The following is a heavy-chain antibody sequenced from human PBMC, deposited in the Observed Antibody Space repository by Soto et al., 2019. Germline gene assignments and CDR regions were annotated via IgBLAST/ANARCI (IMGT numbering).Heavy chain of an antibody. CDR2: IYPSDSDT. CDR3: ARASWKFVDPYSPHY. V-gene: IGHV5-51*01. CDR1: GYNFAGYW. D-gene: IGHD2-15*01. Sequence: GESLKLAGQGSGYNFAGYWIAWLRQLPGKGLAFMCIIYPSDSDTRYRPSFQAQVTISADRSIRPAYLQRSSMRASDTALYYCARASWKFVDPYSPHYWGQGTL. J-gene: IGHJ1*01.